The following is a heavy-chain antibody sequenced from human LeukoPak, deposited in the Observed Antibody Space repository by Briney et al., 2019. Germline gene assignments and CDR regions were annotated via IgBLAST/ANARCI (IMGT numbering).Heavy chain of an antibody. CDR3: ARGQLEWENYYYGMDV. J-gene: IGHJ6*02. CDR2: FWYDGSNK. V-gene: IGHV3-33*01. CDR1: GFTFRSLG. D-gene: IGHD1-1*01. Sequence: GGALRLSRAAAGFTFRSLGLHWGRQGPGEGGGGGGGFWYDGSNKYYADPVKGRFTISRDNSKNTLYLQMNSLRAEDTAVYYCARGQLEWENYYYGMDVWGQGTTVTVSS.